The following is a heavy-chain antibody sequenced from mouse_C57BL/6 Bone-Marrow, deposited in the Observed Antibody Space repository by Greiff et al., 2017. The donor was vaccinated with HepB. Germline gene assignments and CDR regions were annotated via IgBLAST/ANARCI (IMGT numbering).Heavy chain of an antibody. CDR1: GFTFSSYG. J-gene: IGHJ4*01. V-gene: IGHV5-6*01. Sequence: EVKVVESGGDLVKPGGSLKLSCAASGFTFSSYGMSWVRQTPDKRLEWVATISSGGSYTYYPDSVKGRFTISRDNAKNTLYLQMSSLKSEDTAMYYCAREDYYGSVDYWGQGTSVTVSS. CDR3: AREDYYGSVDY. D-gene: IGHD1-1*01. CDR2: ISSGGSYT.